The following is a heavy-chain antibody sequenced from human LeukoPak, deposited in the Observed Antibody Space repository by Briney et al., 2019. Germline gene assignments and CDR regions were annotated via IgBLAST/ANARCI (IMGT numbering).Heavy chain of an antibody. V-gene: IGHV3-23*01. CDR2: ISGSGGST. D-gene: IGHD3-3*01. Sequence: GGSLRLPCAASGFTFSSYAMSWVRQAPGKGLEWVSAISGSGGSTYYADSVKGRFTISRDNSKNTLYLQMNSLRAEDTAVYYCAKAYYDFWSGHPDYWGQGTLVTVSS. J-gene: IGHJ4*02. CDR3: AKAYYDFWSGHPDY. CDR1: GFTFSSYA.